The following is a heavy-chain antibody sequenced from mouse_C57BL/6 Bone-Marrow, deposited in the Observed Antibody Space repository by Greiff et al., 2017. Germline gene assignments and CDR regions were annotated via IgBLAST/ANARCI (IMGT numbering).Heavy chain of an antibody. D-gene: IGHD1-1*01. CDR1: GFSLTSYG. Sequence: QVQLKESGPGLVQPSQSLSITCTVSGFSLTSYGVHWVRQSPGKGLEWLGVIWRGGSTDYNAAFMSRLSITKDNSKSQVFFKMNSLQADDTAIYYCAKRGPYYYGSSYGYAMDYWGQGTSVTVSS. V-gene: IGHV2-5*01. J-gene: IGHJ4*01. CDR3: AKRGPYYYGSSYGYAMDY. CDR2: IWRGGST.